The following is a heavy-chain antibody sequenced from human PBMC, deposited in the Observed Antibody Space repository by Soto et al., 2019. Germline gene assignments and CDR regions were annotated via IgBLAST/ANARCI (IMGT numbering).Heavy chain of an antibody. Sequence: SETLSLTCTVSGGSISSYYWSWIRQPPGKGLEWIGCIYYSGSTNYNPSLKSRVTISVDTSKNQFSLKLSSVTAADTAVYYCARGRLVGAVASFDYWGQGTLVTVSS. V-gene: IGHV4-59*01. CDR3: ARGRLVGAVASFDY. CDR2: IYYSGST. D-gene: IGHD6-19*01. J-gene: IGHJ4*02. CDR1: GGSISSYY.